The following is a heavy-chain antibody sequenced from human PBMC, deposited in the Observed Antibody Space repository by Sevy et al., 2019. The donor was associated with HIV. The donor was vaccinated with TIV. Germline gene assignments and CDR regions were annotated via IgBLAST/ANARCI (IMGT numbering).Heavy chain of an antibody. CDR2: IKEDGSDK. Sequence: RGSLRLSCAASGFTLSSFWMTWVRQAPGKGLEWVANIKEDGSDKNYLDSVKGRFTISRDNAKNSLYLQMNSLRAEDTAVYYCARDKNHYDRSVYYDAFDIWGQGTMVTVSS. J-gene: IGHJ3*02. D-gene: IGHD3-22*01. CDR1: GFTLSSFW. V-gene: IGHV3-7*03. CDR3: ARDKNHYDRSVYYDAFDI.